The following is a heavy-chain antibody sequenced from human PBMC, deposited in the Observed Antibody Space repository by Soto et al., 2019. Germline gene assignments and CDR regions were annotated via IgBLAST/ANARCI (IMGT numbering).Heavy chain of an antibody. V-gene: IGHV4-34*01. CDR3: ARGYIAAAGTGWFDP. CDR2: INHSGST. Sequence: ETLSLTCAVYGGSFSGYYWSWIRQPPGKGLEWIGEINHSGSTNYNPSLKSRVAISVDTSKNQFSLKLSSVTAADTAVYYCARGYIAAAGTGWFDPWGQGTLVTVSS. D-gene: IGHD6-13*01. J-gene: IGHJ5*02. CDR1: GGSFSGYY.